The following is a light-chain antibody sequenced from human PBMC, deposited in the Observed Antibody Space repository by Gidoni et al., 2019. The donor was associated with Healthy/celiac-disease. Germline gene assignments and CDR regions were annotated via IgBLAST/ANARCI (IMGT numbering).Light chain of an antibody. CDR1: QSVSSN. Sequence: VMTQSPATLSVSPGERATLSCRASQSVSSNLAWYQQKPGQAPRLLIYGASTRATGIPARFSGSGSGTEFTLTISSLQSEDFAVYYCQQYNNWPPLTFGGGTKVEIK. J-gene: IGKJ4*01. V-gene: IGKV3-15*01. CDR3: QQYNNWPPLT. CDR2: GAS.